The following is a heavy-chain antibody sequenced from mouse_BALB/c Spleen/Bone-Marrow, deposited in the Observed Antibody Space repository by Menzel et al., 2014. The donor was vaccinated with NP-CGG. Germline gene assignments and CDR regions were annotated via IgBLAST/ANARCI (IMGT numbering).Heavy chain of an antibody. D-gene: IGHD3-3*01. CDR2: INPGSGGT. CDR1: GYAFTNYL. V-gene: IGHV1-54*03. J-gene: IGHJ4*01. CDR3: ARRDDAMDY. Sequence: VQLQESGAELVRPGTSVKVSCKASGYAFTNYLIEWVKQRPGQGLEWIGVINPGSGGTNYNEEFKGKATLTADKSSSTAYMQLSSLISDDSAVYFCARRDDAMDYWGQGTSVTVSS.